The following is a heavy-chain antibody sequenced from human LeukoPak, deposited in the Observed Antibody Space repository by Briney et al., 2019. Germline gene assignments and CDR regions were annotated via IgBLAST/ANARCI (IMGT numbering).Heavy chain of an antibody. V-gene: IGHV1-69*04. J-gene: IGHJ5*02. Sequence: ASAKVSCKASGGTFSSYAISWVRQAPGQGLEWMGRIIPILGIANYAQKFQGRVTITADKSTSTAYMELSSLRSEDTAVYYCARDEKFDPGFDPWGQGTLVTVSS. CDR1: GGTFSSYA. CDR2: IIPILGIA. D-gene: IGHD3-10*01. CDR3: ARDEKFDPGFDP.